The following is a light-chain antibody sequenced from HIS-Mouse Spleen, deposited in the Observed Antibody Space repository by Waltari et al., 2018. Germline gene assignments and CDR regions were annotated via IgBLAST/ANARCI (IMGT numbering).Light chain of an antibody. CDR1: SSDVGGYNY. J-gene: IGLJ2*01. Sequence: QSALTQPRSVSGSPGQSVTISCTGTSSDVGGYNYVSWYQQHPGKAPKRMIYDVSKRPAGFPDRFSGSKSGNTASRTISGRQAEDEADYYCCSYAGSYTFVVFGGGTKLTVL. CDR2: DVS. V-gene: IGLV2-11*01. CDR3: CSYAGSYTFVV.